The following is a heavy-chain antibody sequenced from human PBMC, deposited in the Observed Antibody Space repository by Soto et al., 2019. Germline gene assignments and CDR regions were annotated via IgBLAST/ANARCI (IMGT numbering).Heavy chain of an antibody. J-gene: IGHJ2*01. CDR2: IYYSGST. V-gene: IGHV4-31*03. D-gene: IGHD3-22*01. CDR3: ARDPYDSSRHGYFDL. Sequence: QVQLQESGPGLVKPSQTLSLTCTVSGGSISSGGYYWSWIRQHPGKGLEWIGYIYYSGSTYYNPSLKSRVTISVYTSKNQFSLKLSSVTAADTAVYYCARDPYDSSRHGYFDLWGRGTLVTVSS. CDR1: GGSISSGGYY.